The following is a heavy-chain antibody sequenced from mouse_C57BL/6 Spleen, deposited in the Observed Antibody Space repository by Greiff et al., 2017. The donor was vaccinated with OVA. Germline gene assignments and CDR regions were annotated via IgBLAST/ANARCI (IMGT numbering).Heavy chain of an antibody. Sequence: QVHVKQPGAELVKPGASVKLSCKASGYTFTSYWMHWVKQRPGQGLEWIGMIHPNSGSTNYNEKFKSKATLTVDKSSSTAYMQLSSLTSEDSAVYYCARIGDGYYGYWGQGTTLTVSS. CDR3: ARIGDGYYGY. D-gene: IGHD2-3*01. CDR2: IHPNSGST. V-gene: IGHV1-64*01. CDR1: GYTFTSYW. J-gene: IGHJ2*01.